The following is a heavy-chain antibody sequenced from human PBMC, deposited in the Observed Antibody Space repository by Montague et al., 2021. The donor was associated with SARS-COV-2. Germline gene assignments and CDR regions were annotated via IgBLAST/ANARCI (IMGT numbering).Heavy chain of an antibody. CDR3: ARDARYDFWSGYYFDY. CDR1: GFTFSSYE. Sequence: SLRLSCAASGFTFSSYEMNWVRQAPEKGLEWVSYISSSGSTIYYADSVRGRFTISRDNAKNSLYLQMNSLRAEDTAVYYCARDARYDFWSGYYFDYWGQGTLVTVSS. CDR2: ISSSGSTI. J-gene: IGHJ4*02. V-gene: IGHV3-48*03. D-gene: IGHD3-3*01.